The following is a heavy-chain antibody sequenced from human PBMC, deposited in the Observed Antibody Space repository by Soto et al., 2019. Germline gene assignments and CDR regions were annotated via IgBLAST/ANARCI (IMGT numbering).Heavy chain of an antibody. J-gene: IGHJ5*02. CDR1: RYTFTNYY. Sequence: QVPLVQSGAEVKKPGASVKVSCKASRYTFTNYYMHWVRQAPGQGLEWMGIIDPSGGGTSYAQKFQGRLTMTRDTSTSTVYMELSSLRSEDTAVYYCARDRVDCSGGNCWRSVEDTWGQGTLVTVSS. D-gene: IGHD2-15*01. CDR2: IDPSGGGT. V-gene: IGHV1-46*01. CDR3: ARDRVDCSGGNCWRSVEDT.